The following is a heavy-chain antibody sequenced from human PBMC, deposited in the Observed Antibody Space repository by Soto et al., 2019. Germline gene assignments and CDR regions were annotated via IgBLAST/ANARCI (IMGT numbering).Heavy chain of an antibody. CDR3: VHSRCGGDCLQSFSSHYYYGIDV. V-gene: IGHV2-5*02. CDR1: GFSLNTGGLA. D-gene: IGHD2-21*02. J-gene: IGHJ6*02. Sequence: QITLKESGPTLVKPTQTLTLTCTFSGFSLNTGGLAVGWIRQPPGKALEWLALIYWDNDKRYSPSLRSRLTITKDPCKNQVVRTTTNMDPVDAATYYCVHSRCGGDCLQSFSSHYYYGIDVWGQGTTVTVSS. CDR2: IYWDNDK.